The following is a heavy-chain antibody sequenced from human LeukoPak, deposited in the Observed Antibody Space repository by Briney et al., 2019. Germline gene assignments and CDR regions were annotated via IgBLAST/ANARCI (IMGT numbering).Heavy chain of an antibody. V-gene: IGHV3-64D*06. CDR1: GFTFSTYA. Sequence: PGGSLGLSCSGSGFTFSTYAIHWVRQAPGKGPEYVSLINTSGDKTYYADSVKGRFTISRDNSKNTVSLQMSSLRAEDTAMYYCVKDLYKGDTSTWYYFDYWGQGTLVTVSS. CDR3: VKDLYKGDTSTWYYFDY. J-gene: IGHJ4*02. CDR2: INTSGDKT. D-gene: IGHD6-13*01.